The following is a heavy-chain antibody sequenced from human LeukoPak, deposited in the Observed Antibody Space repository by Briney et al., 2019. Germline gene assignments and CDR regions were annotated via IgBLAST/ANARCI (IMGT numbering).Heavy chain of an antibody. CDR2: INHSGST. Sequence: SETLSLTCAVYGGPFSDYYWSWIRQPPGKGLEWIGEINHSGSTNYNPSLKSRVTISVDTSKNQFSLKLSSVTAADTAVYYCARWYSSSLDYWGQGTLVTVSS. V-gene: IGHV4-34*01. J-gene: IGHJ4*02. CDR1: GGPFSDYY. CDR3: ARWYSSSLDY. D-gene: IGHD6-13*01.